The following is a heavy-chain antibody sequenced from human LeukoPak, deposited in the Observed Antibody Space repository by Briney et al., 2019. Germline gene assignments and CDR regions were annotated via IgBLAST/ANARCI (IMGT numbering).Heavy chain of an antibody. CDR2: MSNDGSHE. CDR1: RFTFNNYA. V-gene: IGHV3-30*04. D-gene: IGHD1-26*01. Sequence: GRSLRLSCAASRFTFNNYAMHWVRRAPGKGLEWVAVMSNDGSHEYYADSVKGRFSISRDNSKNTLYLQMNSLRGEDTAVYYCARELHQWTSGGMYYGMDVWGQGTTVTVSS. J-gene: IGHJ6*02. CDR3: ARELHQWTSGGMYYGMDV.